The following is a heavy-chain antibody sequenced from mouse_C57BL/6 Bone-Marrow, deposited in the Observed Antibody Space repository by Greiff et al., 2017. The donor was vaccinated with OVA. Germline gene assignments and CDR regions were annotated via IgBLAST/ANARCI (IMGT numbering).Heavy chain of an antibody. J-gene: IGHJ2*01. D-gene: IGHD1-1*01. CDR3: ARAFITTVVGPYYFDY. CDR1: GYTFTSYG. Sequence: VMLVESGAELARPGASVKLSCKASGYTFTSYGISWVKQRTGQGLEWIGEIYPRSGNTYYNEKFKGKATLTADKSSSTAYMELRSLTSEHSAVYFCARAFITTVVGPYYFDYWGQGTTLTVSS. CDR2: IYPRSGNT. V-gene: IGHV1-81*01.